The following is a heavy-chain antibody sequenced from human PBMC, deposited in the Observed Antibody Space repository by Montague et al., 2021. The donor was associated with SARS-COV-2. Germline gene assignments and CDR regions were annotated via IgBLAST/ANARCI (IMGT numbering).Heavy chain of an antibody. D-gene: IGHD3-16*01. CDR1: GGSISSYY. V-gene: IGHV4-59*01. CDR2: IYHSGST. J-gene: IGHJ4*02. Sequence: SETLSLICTVSGGSISSYYWGWIRQPPGKGLEWIGYIYHSGSTNYNPSLKSRVTISVDTSKNQFSLKLSSVTAADTAVYYCARGRRITFGVVFGWFSGFDYWGQGTLVTVSS. CDR3: ARGRRITFGVVFGWFSGFDY.